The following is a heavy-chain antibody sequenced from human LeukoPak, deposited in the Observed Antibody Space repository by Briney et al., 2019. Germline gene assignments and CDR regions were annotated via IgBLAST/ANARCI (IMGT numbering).Heavy chain of an antibody. Sequence: GGSLRLSCAASGLTFSSYAMSWVRQAPGKGLEWVSGISGSGDSTYYADSVKGRFTISRDNSKNTLYLQMNSLRAEDTAVYYCAKTYRYCSSTSCYNYWGQGTLVTVSS. J-gene: IGHJ4*02. V-gene: IGHV3-23*01. CDR1: GLTFSSYA. D-gene: IGHD2-2*02. CDR2: ISGSGDST. CDR3: AKTYRYCSSTSCYNY.